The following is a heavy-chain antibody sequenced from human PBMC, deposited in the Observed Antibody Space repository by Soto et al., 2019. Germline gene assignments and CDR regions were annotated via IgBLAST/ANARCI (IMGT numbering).Heavy chain of an antibody. D-gene: IGHD4-17*01. J-gene: IGHJ2*01. CDR2: IYCSGST. CDR1: GGSISSGGYY. CDR3: ARDQYGDNWYFDL. Sequence: QVQLQESGPGLVKPSQTLSLTCTVSGGSISSGGYYWSWIRQHPGKGLEWIGYIYCSGSTYYNPSLKSRVTISVDTSKNQFSLKLSSVTAADTAVYYCARDQYGDNWYFDLWGRGTLVTVSS. V-gene: IGHV4-31*03.